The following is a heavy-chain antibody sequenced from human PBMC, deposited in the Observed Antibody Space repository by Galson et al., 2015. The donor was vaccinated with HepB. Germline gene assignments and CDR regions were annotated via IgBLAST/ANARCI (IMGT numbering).Heavy chain of an antibody. CDR2: ITRDASYI. J-gene: IGHJ5*02. Sequence: SLRLSCAASGFSLRSYAMIWFRQAPGMGLECVSYITRDASYIYYADSVKGRFTISRDNAKHSLFLHMKSLRTEDAAVYYCVRDTSPLTWGQGTLVTVSS. CDR3: VRDTSPLT. CDR1: GFSLRSYA. V-gene: IGHV3-21*01.